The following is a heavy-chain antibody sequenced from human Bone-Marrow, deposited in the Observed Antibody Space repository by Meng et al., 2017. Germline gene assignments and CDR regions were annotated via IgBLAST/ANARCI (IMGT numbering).Heavy chain of an antibody. CDR2: ISGSGGST. CDR1: GFTFSSYA. D-gene: IGHD2-8*02. V-gene: IGHV3-23*01. J-gene: IGHJ1*01. CDR3: APLPTGYCTGTTCSSAGYFQN. Sequence: GGSLRLSCAASGFTFSSYAMSWVRQAPGKGLEWVSAISGSGGSTYYADSVKGRFTISRDNAKSSLYLQMNSLRAEDTGVYYCAPLPTGYCTGTTCSSAGYFQNWGLGTLVTVSS.